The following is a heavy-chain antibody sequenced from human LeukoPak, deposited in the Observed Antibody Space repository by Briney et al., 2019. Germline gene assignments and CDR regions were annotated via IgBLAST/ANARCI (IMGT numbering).Heavy chain of an antibody. V-gene: IGHV4-59*01. CDR1: GGSISNYY. CDR2: VYSSGST. Sequence: SETLSLTCTVAGGSISNYYWSWIRQPPGRGLEWIGYVYSSGSTNYNPSLKSRVTISVDTSKNQLSLKLSSVTAADTAVYYCARGPTRYYFDYWGQGTLVTVSS. J-gene: IGHJ4*02. CDR3: ARGPTRYYFDY.